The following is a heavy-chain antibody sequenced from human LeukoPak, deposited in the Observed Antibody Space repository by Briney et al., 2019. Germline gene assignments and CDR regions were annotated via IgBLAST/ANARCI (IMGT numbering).Heavy chain of an antibody. CDR1: GYSFTSYW. D-gene: IGHD6-6*01. V-gene: IGHV5-51*01. CDR2: ICPGDSDT. Sequence: GASLKFSCKGSGYSFTSYWIGWVRQMPGKRLEWVGVICPGDSDTRYSPAYQGQVNISADKSISTAYLQGSSLKASDTAMYYCARQRAPYSSSDLDYWGQGTLVTVSS. J-gene: IGHJ4*02. CDR3: ARQRAPYSSSDLDY.